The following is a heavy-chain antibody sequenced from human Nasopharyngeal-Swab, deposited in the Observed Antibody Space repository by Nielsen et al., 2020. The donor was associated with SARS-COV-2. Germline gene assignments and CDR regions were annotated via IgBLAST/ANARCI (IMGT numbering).Heavy chain of an antibody. Sequence: ASVKVSCKASGYTFISYDINWVRQATGQGLEWMGWMNPNSGNTGYAQKFQGRVTMTRNTSIRTAYMELSSLRSEDTAVYYCARGGVGAVGGALDYWGQGTQVTVSS. CDR3: ARGGVGAVGGALDY. V-gene: IGHV1-8*01. CDR2: MNPNSGNT. D-gene: IGHD1-26*01. J-gene: IGHJ4*02. CDR1: GYTFISYD.